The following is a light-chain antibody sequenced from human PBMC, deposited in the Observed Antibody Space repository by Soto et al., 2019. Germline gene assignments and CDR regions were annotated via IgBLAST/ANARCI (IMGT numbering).Light chain of an antibody. J-gene: IGKJ5*01. CDR3: QQYNVWPLIT. V-gene: IGKV3-15*01. Sequence: EIVMTQSPATLSVSPGERATLSCRASQSVSSNLAWYQQRPGQAPRVLIFGASTRAIGIPARFSGSGSGTEFTPTISSLQSEDFAVYYCQQYNVWPLITFGQGTRLEIK. CDR2: GAS. CDR1: QSVSSN.